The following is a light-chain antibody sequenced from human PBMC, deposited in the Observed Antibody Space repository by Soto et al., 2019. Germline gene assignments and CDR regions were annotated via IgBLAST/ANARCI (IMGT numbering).Light chain of an antibody. J-gene: IGKJ4*01. CDR2: KAS. Sequence: DIQMTQSPSTLSASVGDRVIITCRASQSISAWFAWYQQKPGKAPKLLIYKASSLESGIPSRFSGSGSGTEFTLTISGLQPDDFANYYCQQYNSSPLTFGGGTKVEIK. CDR3: QQYNSSPLT. V-gene: IGKV1-5*03. CDR1: QSISAW.